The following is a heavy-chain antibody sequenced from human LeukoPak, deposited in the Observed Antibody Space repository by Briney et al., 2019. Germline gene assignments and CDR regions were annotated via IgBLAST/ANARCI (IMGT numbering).Heavy chain of an antibody. CDR2: IIPIVGIA. Sequence: SVKVSCKASGGTFSSYAISWVRQAPGQGLEWMGRIIPIVGIANYAQKFQGRVTITADKSTSTAYMELSSLRSEDTAVYYCARGLPLGTGNYYFFHMDGWGKGTTVTVSS. CDR3: ARGLPLGTGNYYFFHMDG. J-gene: IGHJ6*03. V-gene: IGHV1-69*04. CDR1: GGTFSSYA. D-gene: IGHD1-1*01.